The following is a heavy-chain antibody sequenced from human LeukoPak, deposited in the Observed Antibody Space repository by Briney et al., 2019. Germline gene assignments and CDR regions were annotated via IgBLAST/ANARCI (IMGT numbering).Heavy chain of an antibody. V-gene: IGHV4-39*07. CDR2: IYYSGST. CDR3: ARAKSTYYYDSSGYSLYY. D-gene: IGHD3-22*01. Sequence: SETLSLTCTVSGGSISSSSYYWGWIRQPPGKGLEWIGSIYYSGSTYYNPSLKSRVTISVDTSKNQFSLKLSSVTAADTAVYYCARAKSTYYYDSSGYSLYYWGQGTLVTVSS. CDR1: GGSISSSSYY. J-gene: IGHJ4*02.